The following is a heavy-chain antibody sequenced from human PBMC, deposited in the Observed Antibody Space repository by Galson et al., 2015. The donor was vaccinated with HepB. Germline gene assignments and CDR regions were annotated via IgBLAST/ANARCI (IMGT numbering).Heavy chain of an antibody. CDR2: IGGSGGNT. Sequence: SLRLSCAASGFMFSSFVMSWVRQAPGKGLEWVSTIGGSGGNTYYADSVRGRFTISRDNSKNTVYLQMNSLRAEDTAVYYCAIDRRHFDWWGQGTLVTVSS. J-gene: IGHJ4*02. CDR3: AIDRRHFDW. CDR1: GFMFSSFV. V-gene: IGHV3-23*01.